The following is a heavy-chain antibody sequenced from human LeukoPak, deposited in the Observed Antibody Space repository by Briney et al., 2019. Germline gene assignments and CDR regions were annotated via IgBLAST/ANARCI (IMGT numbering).Heavy chain of an antibody. CDR3: AITMVRGVGNYY. J-gene: IGHJ4*02. CDR2: IYSGSST. V-gene: IGHV3-66*01. Sequence: GGSLRLSCAASGFTVSSNYMSWVRQAPGKGLEWVSVIYSGSSTYYADSVKGRFTISRDSSKNTLYLQMNSLRAEDTAVYYCAITMVRGVGNYYWGQGTLVTVSS. CDR1: GFTVSSNY. D-gene: IGHD3-10*01.